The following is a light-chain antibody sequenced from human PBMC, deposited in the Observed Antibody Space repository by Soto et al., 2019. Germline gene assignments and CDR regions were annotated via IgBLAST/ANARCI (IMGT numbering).Light chain of an antibody. V-gene: IGLV1-44*01. CDR2: RDN. J-gene: IGLJ3*02. Sequence: QSVLTQPPSASGTPGQRVTISCSGTRSNIGSNPVQWYVQLPGTAPKLLIYRDNERPSGVPDRFSGSKSGTSASLAISGLQSEDEADYHCATWDDGLFGPVFGGGTKVTVL. CDR3: ATWDDGLFGPV. CDR1: RSNIGSNP.